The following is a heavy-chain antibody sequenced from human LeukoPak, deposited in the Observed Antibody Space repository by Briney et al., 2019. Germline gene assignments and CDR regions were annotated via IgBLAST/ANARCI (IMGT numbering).Heavy chain of an antibody. CDR1: GYTFTGYY. Sequence: RASVTVSCKASGYTFTGYYMHWVRQAPGQGLEWMGWINPNSGGTNYAQKFQGRVTMTRDTSISTAYMELSRLRSDDTAVYYCAREAYGSGSYSDYWGQGTLVTVSS. CDR3: AREAYGSGSYSDY. J-gene: IGHJ4*02. V-gene: IGHV1-2*02. CDR2: INPNSGGT. D-gene: IGHD3-10*01.